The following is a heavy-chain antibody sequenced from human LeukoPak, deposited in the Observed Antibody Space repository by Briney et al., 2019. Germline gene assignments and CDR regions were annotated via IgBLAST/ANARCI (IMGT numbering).Heavy chain of an antibody. D-gene: IGHD3-10*01. Sequence: SVKVSCKASGFTFTSSAMQWVRQARGQRLEWIGWIVVGSGNTNYAQKFQERVTITRDMSTSTAYMELSSLRSEDTAVYYCAAGRYYYGSGRVREFDYWGQGTLVTVSS. CDR1: GFTFTSSA. V-gene: IGHV1-58*02. CDR3: AAGRYYYGSGRVREFDY. CDR2: IVVGSGNT. J-gene: IGHJ4*02.